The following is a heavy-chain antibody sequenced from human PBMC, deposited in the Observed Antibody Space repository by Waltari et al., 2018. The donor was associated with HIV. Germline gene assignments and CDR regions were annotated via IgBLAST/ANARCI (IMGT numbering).Heavy chain of an antibody. Sequence: EVQLVESGGGLVQPGRSLRLSCTASGFTFGDYAMSWVRPAPGRGLEWVGFIRSQAYGGTTEYAASVKGRFTISRDDSKSIAYLQMNRLEAEDTAVYFCSRENSGYSSSWYPYYFDYWGQGTLITVSS. CDR2: IRSQAYGGTT. CDR1: GFTFGDYA. J-gene: IGHJ4*02. V-gene: IGHV3-49*04. CDR3: SRENSGYSSSWYPYYFDY. D-gene: IGHD6-13*01.